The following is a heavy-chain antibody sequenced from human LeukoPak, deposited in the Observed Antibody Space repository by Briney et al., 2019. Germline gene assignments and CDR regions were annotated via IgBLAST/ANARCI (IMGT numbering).Heavy chain of an antibody. V-gene: IGHV3-21*01. CDR2: ISSSSSYI. J-gene: IGHJ4*02. Sequence: PGGSLRLSCAASGFTFSSYSMSWVRQAPGKGLEWVSSISSSSSYIYYADSVKGRFTISRDNAKNSLFLQMNNLGAEDTAVYYCARVVIGEIYDFWSGYYNDWGQGTLVTVSS. CDR1: GFTFSSYS. CDR3: ARVVIGEIYDFWSGYYND. D-gene: IGHD3-3*01.